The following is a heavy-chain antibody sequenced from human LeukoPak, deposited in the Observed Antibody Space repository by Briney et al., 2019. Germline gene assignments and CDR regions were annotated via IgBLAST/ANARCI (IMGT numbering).Heavy chain of an antibody. Sequence: ASVKVSCKASGGTFSSYAISWVRQAPGQGLEWMGRIIPILGIANYAQKFQGRVTITADKSTSTAYMELSSLRSEDTAVYYCARDFSHGDYYFDYWGQRTLVTVSS. D-gene: IGHD4-17*01. CDR1: GGTFSSYA. J-gene: IGHJ4*02. V-gene: IGHV1-69*04. CDR2: IIPILGIA. CDR3: ARDFSHGDYYFDY.